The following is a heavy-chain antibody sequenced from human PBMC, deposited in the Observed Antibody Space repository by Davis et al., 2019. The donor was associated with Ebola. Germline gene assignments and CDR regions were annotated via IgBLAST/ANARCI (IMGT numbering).Heavy chain of an antibody. V-gene: IGHV1-46*01. D-gene: IGHD2-21*01. CDR1: GYTFTNYY. J-gene: IGHJ6*03. CDR2: MNPSVGST. CDR3: ARGTCNGGNCYEVEYGGSMDV. Sequence: ASVKVSCKASGYTFTNYYIHWVRQAPGQGLEWMGIMNPSVGSTAYAQKFQGRVTITRDTSTSTVSMEVSSLRSEDTAVYYCARGTCNGGNCYEVEYGGSMDVWGKGTTVTVSS.